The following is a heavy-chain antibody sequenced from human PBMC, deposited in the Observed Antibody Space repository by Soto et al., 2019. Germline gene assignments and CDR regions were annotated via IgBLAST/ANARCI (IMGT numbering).Heavy chain of an antibody. CDR3: ARESRGWNTPGYFDF. CDR1: GGSISSSSYY. CDR2: IYYSGST. Sequence: QLQLQESGPGLVKPSETLSLTCTVSGGSISSSSYYWGWIRQPPGKGLEWIGSIYYSGSTYYNPSLKSRVTISVDTSKNQFSLKLSSVTAADTAVYYCARESRGWNTPGYFDFWGQGTLVTVSS. D-gene: IGHD1-1*01. J-gene: IGHJ4*02. V-gene: IGHV4-39*02.